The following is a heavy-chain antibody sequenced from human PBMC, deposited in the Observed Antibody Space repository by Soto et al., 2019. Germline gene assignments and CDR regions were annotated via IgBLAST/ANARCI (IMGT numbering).Heavy chain of an antibody. V-gene: IGHV4-30-2*01. CDR2: IYHSGST. CDR1: GGSISSGGYS. CDR3: ARADTAMVSWNWFDP. Sequence: QLQLQESGSGLVKPLQTLSLTCAVSGGSISSGGYSWSWIRQPPGKGLEWFGYIYHSGSTYYNPSLKSRVTISVDRSKNQFSLKLSSVTAADTAVYYCARADTAMVSWNWFDPWGQGTLVTVSS. D-gene: IGHD5-18*01. J-gene: IGHJ5*02.